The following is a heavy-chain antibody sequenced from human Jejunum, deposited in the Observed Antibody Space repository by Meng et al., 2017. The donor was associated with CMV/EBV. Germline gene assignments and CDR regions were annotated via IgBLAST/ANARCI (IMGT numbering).Heavy chain of an antibody. V-gene: IGHV3-30*03. J-gene: IGHJ4*02. CDR3: VTKAGAGRTDW. CDR2: ISNDGSNK. D-gene: IGHD1-26*01. Sequence: CAASGFDFEDYTMHWVRQAPGKGLEWVTFISNDGSNKYYGDSVKGRFTISRDNSKNTLYLQMNSLRAEDTSVYYCVTKAGAGRTDWWGQGTLVTVSS. CDR1: GFDFEDYT.